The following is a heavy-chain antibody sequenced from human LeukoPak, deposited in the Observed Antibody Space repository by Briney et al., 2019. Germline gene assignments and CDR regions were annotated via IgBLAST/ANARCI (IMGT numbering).Heavy chain of an antibody. CDR1: AYTFTSYG. Sequence: GASVKVSCKASAYTFTSYGISWVRRAPGQGLEWMGWISAYNGNTNYAQNLQGRVTMTTDTSTSTAYMELRSLRSDDTAVYYCAREGVVINPTYYYSYYMDVWGKGTTVTVSS. J-gene: IGHJ6*03. CDR3: AREGVVINPTYYYSYYMDV. CDR2: ISAYNGNT. V-gene: IGHV1-18*01. D-gene: IGHD3-3*01.